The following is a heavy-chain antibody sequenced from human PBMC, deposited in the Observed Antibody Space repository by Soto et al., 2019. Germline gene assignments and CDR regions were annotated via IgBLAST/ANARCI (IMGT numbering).Heavy chain of an antibody. V-gene: IGHV3-23*01. J-gene: IGHJ3*02. CDR1: GFTFSSYA. Sequence: EVQLLESGGGLVQPGGSLRLSCAASGFTFSSYAMSWVRQAPGKGLEWVSAISGSGGTTYYADSVKGRFTFSRDNSKNTLYLQMNSLRAEDPAVYYCAKTANGWFSAFEIWGQGTMVTVSS. CDR2: ISGSGGTT. CDR3: AKTANGWFSAFEI. D-gene: IGHD6-19*01.